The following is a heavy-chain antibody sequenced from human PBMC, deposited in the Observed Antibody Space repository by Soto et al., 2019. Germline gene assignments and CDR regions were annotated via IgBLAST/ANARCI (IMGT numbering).Heavy chain of an antibody. Sequence: ASVKVSCKASGGTFSSYAISWVRQAPGQGLEWMGGIIPIFGTANYAQKFQGRVTITADESTSTAYMELSSLRSEDTAVYFCTRVKLFATTPKPGMDVWGQGTTVTVSS. V-gene: IGHV1-69*13. D-gene: IGHD2-8*01. CDR1: GGTFSSYA. CDR3: TRVKLFATTPKPGMDV. J-gene: IGHJ6*02. CDR2: IIPIFGTA.